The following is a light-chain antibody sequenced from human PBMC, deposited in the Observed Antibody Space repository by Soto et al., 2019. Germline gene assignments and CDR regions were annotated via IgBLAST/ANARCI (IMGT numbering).Light chain of an antibody. J-gene: IGKJ1*01. Sequence: ELLLTQSPATLSVSPGERATLSCSASQSVTSNLAWYQRKPGQAPRLLIYGASTRATGIPARFSGSGSGTEFTLTISSLQSEDFALYYCQQYNDWPRTFGQGTKVEIK. CDR1: QSVTSN. V-gene: IGKV3-15*01. CDR3: QQYNDWPRT. CDR2: GAS.